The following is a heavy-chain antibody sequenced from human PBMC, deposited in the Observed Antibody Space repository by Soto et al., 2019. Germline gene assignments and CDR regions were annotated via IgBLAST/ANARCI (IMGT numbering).Heavy chain of an antibody. J-gene: IGHJ6*03. D-gene: IGHD3-3*01. V-gene: IGHV1-18*01. CDR1: GYTFTSYG. CDR2: ISAYNGNT. Sequence: QVQLVQSGAEVKKPGASVKVSCKASGYTFTSYGISWVRQAPGQGLEWMGWISAYNGNTNYAQKLQGRVTMTTDTSTSTAYMELRSLRSDDTAVYYCVREVLEWLFPPKTNYYYYYYMDVWGKGTTVTVSS. CDR3: VREVLEWLFPPKTNYYYYYYMDV.